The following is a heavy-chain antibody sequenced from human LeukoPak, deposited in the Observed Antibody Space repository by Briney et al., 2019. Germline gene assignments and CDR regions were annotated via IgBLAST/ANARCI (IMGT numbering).Heavy chain of an antibody. CDR1: GGSISSHY. V-gene: IGHV4-59*11. J-gene: IGHJ5*02. D-gene: IGHD3-16*01. CDR2: IYYSGST. CDR3: ARDRVMYP. Sequence: SETLSLTCTVSGGSISSHYWSWNRQPPGKGLEWIGYIYYSGSTNYNPSLKSRVTISVDTSKNQFSLKLSSVTAADTAVYYCARDRVMYPWGQGTLVTVSS.